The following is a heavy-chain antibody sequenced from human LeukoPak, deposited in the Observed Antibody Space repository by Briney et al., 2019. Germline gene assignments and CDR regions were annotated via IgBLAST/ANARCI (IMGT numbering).Heavy chain of an antibody. V-gene: IGHV3-30-3*01. CDR3: ARARIAVAGTGYYYGMDV. D-gene: IGHD6-19*01. CDR2: ISYDGSYK. J-gene: IGHJ6*02. Sequence: GGSLRLSCADSGFTFSSYAMHWVRRAPGKGLEWVAVISYDGSYKYYADSVKGRFTISRDNSKSTLYLQMNSLRAEDTAVYYCARARIAVAGTGYYYGMDVWGHGTTVTVSS. CDR1: GFTFSSYA.